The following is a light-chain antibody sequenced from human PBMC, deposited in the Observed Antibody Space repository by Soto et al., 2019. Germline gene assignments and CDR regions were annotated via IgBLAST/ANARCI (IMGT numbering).Light chain of an antibody. V-gene: IGLV2-14*03. CDR2: DVA. CDR3: VSFASSTTYV. CDR1: SSDVGGSNF. J-gene: IGLJ1*01. Sequence: QSALTQPASVSASPGQSITISCTGTSSDVGGSNFVSWYQQHPGKPPQLIIYDVATRPSGVSNRFSGSKSGSTASLIISRLQTADEADYYCVSFASSTTYVFGSGTKLTVL.